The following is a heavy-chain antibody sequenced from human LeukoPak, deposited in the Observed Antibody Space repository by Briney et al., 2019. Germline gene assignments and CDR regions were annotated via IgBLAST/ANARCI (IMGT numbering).Heavy chain of an antibody. CDR2: IKSKSNGGTT. CDR3: VADLPGTNSPYFDY. Sequence: PGGSLRLSCAASGFTFNAAWMNWVRQAPGKGLEWVGRIKSKSNGGTTYFAAPVKDRFAISRDDSKHTVNLQMDSLRTEDTGVYYCVADLPGTNSPYFDYWGQGTLVTVS. CDR1: GFTFNAAW. J-gene: IGHJ4*02. D-gene: IGHD4/OR15-4a*01. V-gene: IGHV3-15*01.